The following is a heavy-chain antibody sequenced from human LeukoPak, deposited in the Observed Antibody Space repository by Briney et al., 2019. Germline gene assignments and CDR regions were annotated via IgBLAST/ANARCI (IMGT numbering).Heavy chain of an antibody. CDR3: ARDCSSISCYDALDI. CDR1: GFTFDDYG. J-gene: IGHJ3*02. CDR2: VWSDGTNK. Sequence: PGGSLRLSCAASGFTFDDYGMSWVRQAPGKGLEWVAVVWSDGTNKYYADSVKGRFTISRDNSKNTLSLQMNSLRAEDTAVYYCARDCSSISCYDALDIWGQGTMVTVSS. D-gene: IGHD2-2*01. V-gene: IGHV3-33*08.